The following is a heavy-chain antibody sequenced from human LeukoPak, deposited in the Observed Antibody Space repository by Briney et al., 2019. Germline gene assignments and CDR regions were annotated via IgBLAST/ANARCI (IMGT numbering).Heavy chain of an antibody. J-gene: IGHJ3*02. CDR1: GGSFSGYY. Sequence: SETLSLTCAVYGGSFSGYYWSWIRQPPGKGLEWIGEINHSGSTNYNPSLKSRVTISVDTSKNQFSLKLSSVTAADTAVYYCARTLGYCSGGSCYSEAFDIWGQGTMVTVSS. D-gene: IGHD2-15*01. CDR2: INHSGST. V-gene: IGHV4-34*01. CDR3: ARTLGYCSGGSCYSEAFDI.